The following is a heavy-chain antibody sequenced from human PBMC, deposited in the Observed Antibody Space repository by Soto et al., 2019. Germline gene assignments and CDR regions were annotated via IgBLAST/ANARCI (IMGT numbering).Heavy chain of an antibody. D-gene: IGHD5-18*01. CDR3: AGLMDTVFDRVDY. CDR2: IASRAHNYAT. Sequence: EVELVESGGGLVQPGGSLKLSCAASGFSLSGSFIHWVRQASGKGPEWVGRIASRAHNYATAYGTSVQGRFTVSRDDSLNTAYLQMNGLKTEDTAVYFCAGLMDTVFDRVDYWGRGILVTVSA. J-gene: IGHJ4*02. V-gene: IGHV3-73*02. CDR1: GFSLSGSF.